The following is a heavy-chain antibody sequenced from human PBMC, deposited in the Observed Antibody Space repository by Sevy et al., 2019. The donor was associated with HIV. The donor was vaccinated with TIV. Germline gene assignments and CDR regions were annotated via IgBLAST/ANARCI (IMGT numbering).Heavy chain of an antibody. V-gene: IGHV3-21*01. CDR2: ISSPSSYI. Sequence: GGSLRLSCAASGFTFNYHFMNWVRQVPGKGLEWVSYISSPSSYINYSDSVKGRFTISRDNAKNLVFLEMNNLRPEDTAVYFCARGDYYGSLYYFDYWGQGTLVTVSS. CDR3: ARGDYYGSLYYFDY. J-gene: IGHJ4*02. D-gene: IGHD3-10*01. CDR1: GFTFNYHF.